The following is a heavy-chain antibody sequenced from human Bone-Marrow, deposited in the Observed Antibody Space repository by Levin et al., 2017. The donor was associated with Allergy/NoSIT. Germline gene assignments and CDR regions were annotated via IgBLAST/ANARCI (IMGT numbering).Heavy chain of an antibody. CDR1: GFTFSSYW. Sequence: GESLKISCAASGFTFSSYWMHWVRQAPGKGLVWVSRINSDGSSTSYADSVKGRFTISRDNAKNTLYLQMNSLRAEDTAVYYCAREQVLSDYWGQGTLVTVSS. V-gene: IGHV3-74*01. CDR3: AREQVLSDY. D-gene: IGHD2/OR15-2a*01. J-gene: IGHJ4*02. CDR2: INSDGSST.